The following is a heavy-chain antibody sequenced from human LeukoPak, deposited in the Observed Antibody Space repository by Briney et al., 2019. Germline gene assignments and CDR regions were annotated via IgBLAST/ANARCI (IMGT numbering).Heavy chain of an antibody. J-gene: IGHJ5*02. Sequence: GGSLRLSCAASGFSISRYSMNWVRQAPGKGLEWVAIIWYDGSNEYYGDSVKGRFTISRDDSKNTVHLQMNSLRVEDTGVYYCVREGRVAVAGLNWFDPWGQGTLVTVSS. CDR1: GFSISRYS. V-gene: IGHV3-33*08. CDR2: IWYDGSNE. CDR3: VREGRVAVAGLNWFDP. D-gene: IGHD6-19*01.